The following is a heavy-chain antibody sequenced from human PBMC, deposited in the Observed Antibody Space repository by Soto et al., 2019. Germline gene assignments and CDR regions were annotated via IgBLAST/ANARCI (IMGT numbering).Heavy chain of an antibody. CDR3: ARLEGLATISYYFDF. CDR2: IYYSGST. Sequence: SETLSLTCTVSGGSISSYYWSWIRQPPGKGLEWIGCIYYSGSTNYNPSLQSRVTISLDTSKSQFSLKLNSVTAADSAVYFCARLEGLATISYYFDFWGPGALVTVSS. J-gene: IGHJ4*02. V-gene: IGHV4-59*08. D-gene: IGHD3-9*01. CDR1: GGSISSYY.